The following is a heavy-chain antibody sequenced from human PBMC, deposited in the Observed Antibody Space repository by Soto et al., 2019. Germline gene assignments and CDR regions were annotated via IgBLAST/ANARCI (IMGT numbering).Heavy chain of an antibody. V-gene: IGHV3-23*01. J-gene: IGHJ5*02. CDR3: AKDRSSIAALPWFDP. Sequence: PGGSLRLSCADSGFTFSSYAMSWVRQAPGKGLEWVSAISGSGGSTYYADSVKGRLTISRDNSKNTLYLQMNSLRAEDTAVYYCAKDRSSIAALPWFDPWGQGTLVTVS. CDR2: ISGSGGST. D-gene: IGHD6-6*01. CDR1: GFTFSSYA.